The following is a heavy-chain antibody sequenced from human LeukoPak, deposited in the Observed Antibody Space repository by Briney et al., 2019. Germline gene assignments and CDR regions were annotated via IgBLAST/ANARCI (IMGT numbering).Heavy chain of an antibody. Sequence: GGSLRLSCAASGFTFSSYGMHWVRQAPGKGLEWVSGISGSGDNTYYADSVKGRFTISRDNSKNTLYVQVNSLGTEDTAAYYCAKGSYYDSSGSFYFDYWGQGTLVTVSS. D-gene: IGHD3-22*01. CDR3: AKGSYYDSSGSFYFDY. CDR2: ISGSGDNT. J-gene: IGHJ4*02. V-gene: IGHV3-23*01. CDR1: GFTFSSYG.